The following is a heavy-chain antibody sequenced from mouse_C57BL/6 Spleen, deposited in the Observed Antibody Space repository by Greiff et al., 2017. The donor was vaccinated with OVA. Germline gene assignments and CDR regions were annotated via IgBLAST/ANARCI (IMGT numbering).Heavy chain of an antibody. D-gene: IGHD2-1*01. Sequence: EVMLVESGGGLVKPGGSLKLSCAASGFTFSDYGMHWVRQAPEQGLEWVAYISSGSSTIYYADTVKGRFTISRDNAKNTLFLQMTSLRSEDTAMYYCAKRDGNYVAMDYWGQGTSVTVSS. CDR2: ISSGSSTI. CDR1: GFTFSDYG. CDR3: AKRDGNYVAMDY. J-gene: IGHJ4*01. V-gene: IGHV5-17*01.